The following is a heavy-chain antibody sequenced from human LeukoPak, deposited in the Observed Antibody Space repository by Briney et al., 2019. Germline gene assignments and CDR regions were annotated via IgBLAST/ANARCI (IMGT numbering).Heavy chain of an antibody. V-gene: IGHV4-59*01. CDR3: AREHLDIVVVPAAKHYYYYYMDV. J-gene: IGHJ6*03. D-gene: IGHD2-2*03. CDR1: GGSISSYY. Sequence: PSETLSLTCTVSGGSISSYYWSWIRQPPGKGLEWIGYIYYSGSTNYNPSLKSRVTISVDTSKNQFSLKLSSVTAADTAVYYCAREHLDIVVVPAAKHYYYYYMDVWGKGTTVTVSS. CDR2: IYYSGST.